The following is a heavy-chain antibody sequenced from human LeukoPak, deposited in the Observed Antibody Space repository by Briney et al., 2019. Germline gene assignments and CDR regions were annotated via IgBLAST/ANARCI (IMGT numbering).Heavy chain of an antibody. D-gene: IGHD5-24*01. Sequence: GGSLRLSCGASGVMFSSNWMSWVRLAPAKGREGGANIKEDGTETYYVDSVKGRFTISRDNAKNSLYLQMNSLRVEDTAVYYCAKEGRSLQTYWGQGTLVTVSS. CDR1: GVMFSSNW. CDR3: AKEGRSLQTY. CDR2: IKEDGTET. J-gene: IGHJ4*02. V-gene: IGHV3-7*03.